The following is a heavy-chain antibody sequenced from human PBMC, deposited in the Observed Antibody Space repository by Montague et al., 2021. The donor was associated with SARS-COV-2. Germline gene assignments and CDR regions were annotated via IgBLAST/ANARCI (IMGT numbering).Heavy chain of an antibody. CDR2: IHHGGST. J-gene: IGHJ6*03. Sequence: SETLSLTCAVHGTSFSGYYRNWIRQPPGKGLEWIGEIHHGGSTNYNPSLKSRVTISADTSKNQFSLKLTSVAAADTAVYYCARLGDGVVPSPILGVGPYYSYYYMDVWGKGTTVTVSS. CDR1: GTSFSGYY. V-gene: IGHV4-34*01. D-gene: IGHD3-10*01. CDR3: ARLGDGVVPSPILGVGPYYSYYYMDV.